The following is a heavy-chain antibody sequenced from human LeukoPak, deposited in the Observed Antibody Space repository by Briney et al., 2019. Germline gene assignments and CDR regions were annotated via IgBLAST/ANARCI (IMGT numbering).Heavy chain of an antibody. J-gene: IGHJ4*02. CDR1: GGTFSSYA. Sequence: SVKVSCKASGGTFSSYAISWVRQAPGQGLEWMGGIIPIFGTANYAQKFQGRVTITADKSTSTAYMELSSLRSEDTAVYYCARDSSGRAALPLDYWGQGTLVTVSS. CDR2: IIPIFGTA. D-gene: IGHD3-22*01. CDR3: ARDSSGRAALPLDY. V-gene: IGHV1-69*06.